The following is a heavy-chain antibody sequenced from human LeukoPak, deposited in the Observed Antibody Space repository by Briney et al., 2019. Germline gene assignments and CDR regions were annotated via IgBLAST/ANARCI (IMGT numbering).Heavy chain of an antibody. V-gene: IGHV4-59*01. CDR3: AGGGGCSGGSCYDAFDI. D-gene: IGHD2-15*01. J-gene: IGHJ3*02. CDR2: IYYSGST. Sequence: SETLSLTCTVSGGSISSYYWSWIRQPPGKGLEWIGYIYYSGSTNYNPSLKSRVTISVDTSKNQFSLKLSSVTAADTAVYYCAGGGGCSGGSCYDAFDIWGQGTMVTVSS. CDR1: GGSISSYY.